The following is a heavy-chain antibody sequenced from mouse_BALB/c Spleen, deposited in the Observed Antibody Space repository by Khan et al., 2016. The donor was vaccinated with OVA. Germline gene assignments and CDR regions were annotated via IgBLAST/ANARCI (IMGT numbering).Heavy chain of an antibody. V-gene: IGHV3-2*02. J-gene: IGHJ2*01. CDR2: ISYSGST. Sequence: EVQLQEPGPGLVKPSQSLSLTCTVTGYSITSGYGWNWIRQFPGNKLEWMGYISYSGSTNYNPSLQSRISITRDTSKNQFFLQLNSVTTEDTATYYCARTARIKYWGQGTTLTVSS. CDR1: GYSITSGYG. CDR3: ARTARIKY. D-gene: IGHD1-2*01.